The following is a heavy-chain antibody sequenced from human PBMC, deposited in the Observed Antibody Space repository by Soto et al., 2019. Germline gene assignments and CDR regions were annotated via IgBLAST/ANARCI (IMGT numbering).Heavy chain of an antibody. J-gene: IGHJ4*02. CDR3: AKYYDSSGYFDY. D-gene: IGHD3-22*01. V-gene: IGHV3-30*18. CDR2: IAYAGSNK. CDR1: GFTFSSYG. Sequence: GGSLRLTCAASGFTFSSYGTLWARPAPGKGLASVAVIAYAGSNKYYADSVEGRFIISRDNSKNTLYLQMNSLRAEDTAVYYCAKYYDSSGYFDYWGQGT.